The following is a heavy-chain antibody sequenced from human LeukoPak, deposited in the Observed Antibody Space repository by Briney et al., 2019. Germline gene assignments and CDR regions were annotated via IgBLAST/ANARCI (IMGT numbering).Heavy chain of an antibody. CDR3: ARSTMFGGDY. Sequence: SETLSLTCAVYGGSFGGYYWSWIRQPPGKGLEWIGEINHSGSTNYNPSLKSRVTISVDTSKNQFSLKLSSVTAADTAVYYCARSTMFGGDYWGQGTLVTVSS. J-gene: IGHJ4*02. D-gene: IGHD3-10*02. CDR1: GGSFGGYY. CDR2: INHSGST. V-gene: IGHV4-34*01.